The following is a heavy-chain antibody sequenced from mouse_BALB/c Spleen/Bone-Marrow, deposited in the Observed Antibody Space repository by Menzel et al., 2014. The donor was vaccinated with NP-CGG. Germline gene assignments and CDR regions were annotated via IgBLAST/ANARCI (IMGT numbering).Heavy chain of an antibody. Sequence: EVQLQESGPGLVKPSQSLSLTCTVTGYSITSDYAWNWIRQFPGNKLEWMGYISYSGSTSYNPSLKSRISITRDTSKNQFYLQVNSVTTEDTATYYCARRRYYYGAMDYWGQGTSVTVSS. CDR2: ISYSGST. D-gene: IGHD1-1*01. J-gene: IGHJ4*01. CDR3: ARRRYYYGAMDY. CDR1: GYSITSDYA. V-gene: IGHV3-2*02.